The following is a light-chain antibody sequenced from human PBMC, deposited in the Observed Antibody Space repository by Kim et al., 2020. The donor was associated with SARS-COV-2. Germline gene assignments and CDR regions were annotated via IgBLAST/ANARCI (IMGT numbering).Light chain of an antibody. V-gene: IGLV2-18*02. CDR2: EVS. CDR3: SSYTSTATSVV. Sequence: QSVNISCTGTSSDVGSYNRVSWYQQPPGTAPKLMIYEVSNRPSGVPDRFSGSKSGNTASLTISGLQAEDEADYYCSSYTSTATSVVFGGGTQLTVL. J-gene: IGLJ2*01. CDR1: SSDVGSYNR.